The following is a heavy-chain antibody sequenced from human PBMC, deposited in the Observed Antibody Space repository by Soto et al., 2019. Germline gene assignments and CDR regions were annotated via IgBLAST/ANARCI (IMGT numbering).Heavy chain of an antibody. J-gene: IGHJ4*02. CDR3: ARGGPPGGIVVVPAAMPESRGYYFDY. CDR1: GGSISSSSYY. CDR2: IYYSGST. V-gene: IGHV4-39*07. Sequence: NPSETLSLTCAVSGGSISSSSYYWGWIRQPPGKGLEWIGSIYYSGSTYYNPSLKSRVTISVDTSKNQFSLKLSSVTAADTAVYYCARGGPPGGIVVVPAAMPESRGYYFDYWGQGTLVTVSS. D-gene: IGHD2-2*01.